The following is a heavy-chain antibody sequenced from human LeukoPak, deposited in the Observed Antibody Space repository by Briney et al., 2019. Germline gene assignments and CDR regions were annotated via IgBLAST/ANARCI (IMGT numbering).Heavy chain of an antibody. V-gene: IGHV3-21*01. CDR1: GFTFSSYS. Sequence: GGSLRLSCAASGFTFSSYSMNWVRQAPGKGLEWVSSISSSSSYIYYADSVKGRFTISRDNAKNSLYLQMNSLIAEDTAVYYCARDGPHSSSSHYWGQGTLVTVSS. CDR3: ARDGPHSSSSHY. J-gene: IGHJ4*02. CDR2: ISSSSSYI. D-gene: IGHD6-6*01.